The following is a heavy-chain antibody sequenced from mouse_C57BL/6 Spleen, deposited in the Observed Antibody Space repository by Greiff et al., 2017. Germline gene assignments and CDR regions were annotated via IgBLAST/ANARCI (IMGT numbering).Heavy chain of an antibody. D-gene: IGHD1-2*01. CDR2: IHPNSGST. Sequence: VQLQQSGAELMKPGASVKLSCKATGYTFTGYWIEWVKQRPGQGLEWIGMIHPNSGSTNYHEKFKSTATLTVDKSSSTAYRQLSSLTSEDSAVYCCASLTTADYWGQGTTLTVSS. J-gene: IGHJ2*01. CDR1: GYTFTGYW. CDR3: ASLTTADY. V-gene: IGHV1-64*01.